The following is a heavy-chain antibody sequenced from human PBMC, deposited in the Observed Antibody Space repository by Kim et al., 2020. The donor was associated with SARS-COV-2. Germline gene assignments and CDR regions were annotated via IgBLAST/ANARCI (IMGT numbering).Heavy chain of an antibody. CDR3: TRGEGLIVPFDY. D-gene: IGHD2-8*01. Sequence: GGSLRLSCVGSGFTFNIFWMTWVRQIPGKGLEWVASINQDENEKYYADSVKGRFTISRDNAKNSVYLQMNSLRDEDTAFYYCTRGEGLIVPFDYWGQGSL. CDR1: GFTFNIFW. V-gene: IGHV3-7*01. J-gene: IGHJ4*02. CDR2: INQDENEK.